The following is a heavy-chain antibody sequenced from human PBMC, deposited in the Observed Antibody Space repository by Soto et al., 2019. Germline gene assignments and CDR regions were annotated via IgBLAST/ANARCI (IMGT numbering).Heavy chain of an antibody. J-gene: IGHJ4*02. CDR3: ARDQHDCSNSCFDY. CDR1: GGSFSGYY. Sequence: SETLSLTCAVYGGSFSGYYWSWIRQPPGKGLEWIGEINHSGSTNYNPSLKSRVTISVDTSKNQFSLKLSSVTAADTAVYYCARDQHDCSNSCFDYWGQGTLVTVSS. CDR2: INHSGST. D-gene: IGHD4-4*01. V-gene: IGHV4-34*01.